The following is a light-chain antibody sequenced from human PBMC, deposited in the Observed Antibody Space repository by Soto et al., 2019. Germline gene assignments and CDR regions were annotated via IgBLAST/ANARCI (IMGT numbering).Light chain of an antibody. V-gene: IGLV2-11*01. CDR1: SSDVGDNNH. Sequence: ALTQPRSVSGAPGQAITISCTGTSSDVGDNNHVSWYQHHPGKAPKLLIFDVSKRPSGVPDRFSGSKSGNTASLTISGLQAEDEADYSCCSHAGSYTFVFGTGTKVTV. CDR2: DVS. J-gene: IGLJ1*01. CDR3: CSHAGSYTFV.